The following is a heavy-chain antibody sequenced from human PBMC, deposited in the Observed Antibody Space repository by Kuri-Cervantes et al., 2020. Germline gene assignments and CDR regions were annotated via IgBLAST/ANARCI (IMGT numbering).Heavy chain of an antibody. J-gene: IGHJ3*02. Sequence: GESLKISCAASGFTFSNAWMSWVRQAPGKGLEWVGRIKSKTDGGTTDYAAPVKGRFTISRDDSKNTLYLQMNSLKTEDTAVYYCTTDSSSGWYNAFDIWGQGTMVTVSS. CDR3: TTDSSSGWYNAFDI. CDR1: GFTFSNAW. CDR2: IKSKTDGGTT. V-gene: IGHV3-15*01. D-gene: IGHD6-19*01.